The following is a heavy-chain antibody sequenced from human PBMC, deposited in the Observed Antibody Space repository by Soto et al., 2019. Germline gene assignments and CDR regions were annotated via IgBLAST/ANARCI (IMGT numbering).Heavy chain of an antibody. CDR1: GGSISSYY. Sequence: QVQLQESGPGLVKPSETLSLTCTVSGGSISSYYWSWIRQPPGKGLEWIGYIYYSGSTNYNPSLKSRVTISVDTSKNQFSLKLSSVTAADTAVYYCAREDGSGATDNWFDPWGQGTLVTVSS. J-gene: IGHJ5*02. CDR2: IYYSGST. D-gene: IGHD3-10*01. V-gene: IGHV4-59*01. CDR3: AREDGSGATDNWFDP.